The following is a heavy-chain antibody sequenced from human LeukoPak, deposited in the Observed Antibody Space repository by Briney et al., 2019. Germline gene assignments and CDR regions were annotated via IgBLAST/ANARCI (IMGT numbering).Heavy chain of an antibody. Sequence: ASVKVSCKASGYTFTGYYMHWVRQAPGQGLEWMGWINPNSGGTNYAQKFQGRVTMTRDTSISTAYMELSRLRSDDTAVHYCARRLGSSWVNWFDPWGQGTLVTVSS. D-gene: IGHD6-13*01. CDR3: ARRLGSSWVNWFDP. J-gene: IGHJ5*02. V-gene: IGHV1-2*02. CDR1: GYTFTGYY. CDR2: INPNSGGT.